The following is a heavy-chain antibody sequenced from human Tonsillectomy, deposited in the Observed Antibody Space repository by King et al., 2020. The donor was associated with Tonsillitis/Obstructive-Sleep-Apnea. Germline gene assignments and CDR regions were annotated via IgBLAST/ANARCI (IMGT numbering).Heavy chain of an antibody. CDR1: GYTFTGYY. CDR3: ARGRGDYYDSSGYFVGYYYYMDV. Sequence: LQLVQSGAEVKKPGASMKVSCKASGYTFTGYYMHWVRQAPGQGLEWMGWINPNSGGTNYAQKFQGWVTMTRDTSISTAYMELSRLRSDDTAVYYCARGRGDYYDSSGYFVGYYYYMDVWGKGTTVTVSS. J-gene: IGHJ6*03. D-gene: IGHD3-22*01. CDR2: INPNSGGT. V-gene: IGHV1-2*04.